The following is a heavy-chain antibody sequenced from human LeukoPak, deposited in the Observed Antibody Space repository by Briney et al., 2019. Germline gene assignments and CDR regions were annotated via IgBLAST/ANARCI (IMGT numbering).Heavy chain of an antibody. CDR3: ARGPGYYYDSSGYFYVGRFDY. Sequence: SETLSLTCTVSGGSISSSNHYWGWIRQPPGKGLEWIGSMSYSGSTFYNPSLKSRVTITVDTSKNQFSLRLSSVTAADTAVYYCARGPGYYYDSSGYFYVGRFDYWGQGTLVTVSS. J-gene: IGHJ4*02. V-gene: IGHV4-39*01. CDR1: GGSISSSNHY. D-gene: IGHD3-22*01. CDR2: MSYSGST.